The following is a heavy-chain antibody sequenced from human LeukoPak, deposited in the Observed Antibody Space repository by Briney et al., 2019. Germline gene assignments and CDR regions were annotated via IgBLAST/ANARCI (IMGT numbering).Heavy chain of an antibody. CDR3: AKDLGYDSSGYHYGMDV. Sequence: PGGSLRLSCAASGFTFSSYSMNWVRQAPGKGLEWVSAISGSGGSTYYADSVKGRFTISRDNSKNTLYLQMNSLRAEDTAVYYCAKDLGYDSSGYHYGMDVWGQGTTVTVSS. D-gene: IGHD3-22*01. CDR1: GFTFSSYS. J-gene: IGHJ6*02. CDR2: ISGSGGST. V-gene: IGHV3-23*01.